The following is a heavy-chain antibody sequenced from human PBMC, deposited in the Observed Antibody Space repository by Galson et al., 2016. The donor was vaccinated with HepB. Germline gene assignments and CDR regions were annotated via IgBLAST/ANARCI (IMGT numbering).Heavy chain of an antibody. CDR2: ISGSGVST. Sequence: SLRLSCAASGFTFSNYAMSWVRQAPGKGLEWVSSISGSGVSTYYADPVNGRFTISRDNSKNTVHLQINSLRVEDTAVYYCAKEGNIVLTVGNYCHYWGQGTLVTVSS. J-gene: IGHJ4*02. CDR3: AKEGNIVLTVGNYCHY. CDR1: GFTFSNYA. V-gene: IGHV3-23*01. D-gene: IGHD2-8*01.